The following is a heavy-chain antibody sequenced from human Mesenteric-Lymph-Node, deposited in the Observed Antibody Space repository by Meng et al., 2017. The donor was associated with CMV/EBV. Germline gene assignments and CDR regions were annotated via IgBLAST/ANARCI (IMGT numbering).Heavy chain of an antibody. D-gene: IGHD3-10*01. CDR1: GFTFSSYA. J-gene: IGHJ4*02. CDR3: TRYNYLGSGTYDKAALFDY. CDR2: ISYDGSNK. Sequence: GGSLRLSCAASGFTFSSYAMHWVRQAPGKGLEWVAVISYDGSNKYYADSVKGRFTISRDDAENSLYLQMNALTAEDTAVYYCTRYNYLGSGTYDKAALFDYWGQGALVTVSS. V-gene: IGHV3-30*04.